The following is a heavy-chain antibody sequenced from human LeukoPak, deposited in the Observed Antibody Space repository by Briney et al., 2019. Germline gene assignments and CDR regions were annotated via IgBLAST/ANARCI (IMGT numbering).Heavy chain of an antibody. D-gene: IGHD3-22*01. Sequence: SETLSLTCTVSGGSISSYYWSWIRQPPGKGLEWIGYIYYSGSTNYNPSLKSRVTISVDTSKNQFSLKLSSVTAADTAVYYCARALSYDSSGYYYWGQGTLVTVSS. J-gene: IGHJ4*02. CDR3: ARALSYDSSGYYY. CDR1: GGSISSYY. V-gene: IGHV4-59*01. CDR2: IYYSGST.